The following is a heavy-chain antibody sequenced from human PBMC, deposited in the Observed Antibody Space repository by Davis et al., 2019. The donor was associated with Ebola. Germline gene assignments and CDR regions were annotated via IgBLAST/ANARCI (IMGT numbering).Heavy chain of an antibody. Sequence: MPGGSLRLSCTVSGGSVSSGGYYWNWIRQPPGKGLEWIGYIYYSGSTDYSPSLRGRVTISLDTSKNQFSLRLSSVTAEDTAVYYCARDLRYSGERLGNYFDYWGQGTLVTVSS. V-gene: IGHV4-61*08. CDR3: ARDLRYSGERLGNYFDY. CDR1: GGSVSSGGYY. D-gene: IGHD5-12*01. J-gene: IGHJ4*02. CDR2: IYYSGST.